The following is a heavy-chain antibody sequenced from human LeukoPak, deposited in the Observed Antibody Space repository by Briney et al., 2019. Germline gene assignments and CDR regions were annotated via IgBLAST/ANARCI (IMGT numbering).Heavy chain of an antibody. V-gene: IGHV4-61*02. D-gene: IGHD6-19*01. CDR1: GGYISSGPFF. Sequence: SETLSLTCTVSGGYISSGPFFWSWVRQPAGKGLEWIGRVSPSGSTNYNPSLKSRVTMSVDMSKNHFSLRLSSVTAADTAVYYCARDGSGWYKRGYFDYWGQGTLVTVSS. CDR3: ARDGSGWYKRGYFDY. CDR2: VSPSGST. J-gene: IGHJ4*02.